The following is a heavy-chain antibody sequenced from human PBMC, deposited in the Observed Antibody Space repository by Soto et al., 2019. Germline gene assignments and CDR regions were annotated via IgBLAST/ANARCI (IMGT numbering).Heavy chain of an antibody. CDR1: GFSFSSYG. Sequence: WGCLRLSCAACGFSFSSYGMHWARQAPGKGLEWVAVIWYDGSNKYYADSVKGRFTISRDNSKNTLYLQMNSLRAEDTAVYYCARESYDSSGYYFGYWGQGTLVTVSS. CDR2: IWYDGSNK. V-gene: IGHV3-33*01. J-gene: IGHJ4*02. CDR3: ARESYDSSGYYFGY. D-gene: IGHD3-22*01.